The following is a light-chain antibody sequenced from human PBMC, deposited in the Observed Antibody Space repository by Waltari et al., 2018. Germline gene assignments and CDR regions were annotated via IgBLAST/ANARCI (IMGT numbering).Light chain of an antibody. CDR2: GAS. V-gene: IGKV3-15*01. Sequence: EVVMTQSQATLSVSVGERATLSCRASHSVRSTLAWYQQKPGQAPRLLIYGASTRASGIPARFSGSGSGTEFTLTISSLQSEDFAVYFCQQYNDWPLTFGGGTKVEIK. CDR3: QQYNDWPLT. CDR1: HSVRST. J-gene: IGKJ4*01.